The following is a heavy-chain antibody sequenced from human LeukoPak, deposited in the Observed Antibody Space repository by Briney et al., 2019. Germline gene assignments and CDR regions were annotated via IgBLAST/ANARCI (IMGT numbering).Heavy chain of an antibody. D-gene: IGHD3-3*01. CDR2: INHSGST. J-gene: IGHJ6*04. V-gene: IGHV4-34*01. Sequence: KPSETLSLTCVVYGGSFSGYYWSWIRQPPGKGLEWIGEINHSGSTNYNPSLKSRVTISVDTSKNQFSLKLSSVTAADTAVYYCARGLRAGALLGWLFASGGSPLDVWGKGTTVTVSS. CDR1: GGSFSGYY. CDR3: ARGLRAGALLGWLFASGGSPLDV.